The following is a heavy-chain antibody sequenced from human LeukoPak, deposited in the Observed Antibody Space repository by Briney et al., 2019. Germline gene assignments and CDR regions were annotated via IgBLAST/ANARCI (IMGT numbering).Heavy chain of an antibody. CDR2: ISAYNGNT. J-gene: IGHJ4*02. Sequence: ASVKVSCKASGYTFTSYGISWVRQAPGQGLEWMGWISAYNGNTNYAQKLQGRVTMTTDTSTSTAYMELRSLRSEDTAVYYCARLHTAMVWDHFDYWGQGTLVTVSS. CDR3: ARLHTAMVWDHFDY. V-gene: IGHV1-18*01. CDR1: GYTFTSYG. D-gene: IGHD5-18*01.